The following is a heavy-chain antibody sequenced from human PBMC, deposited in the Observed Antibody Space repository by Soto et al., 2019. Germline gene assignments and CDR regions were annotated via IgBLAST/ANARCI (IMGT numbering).Heavy chain of an antibody. CDR1: CGSFNGYY. D-gene: IGHD6-19*01. Sequence: PXXTLSLSCAVYCGSFNGYYWSWIRQPPGKGLEWIGXINHSXSTNYNTSLKXXVTISVDXXKNQFSLKMSSATAADTAVYYCARRVAGTGFRYWGQGTQVTVSS. CDR2: INHSXST. V-gene: IGHV4-34*01. CDR3: ARRVAGTGFRY. J-gene: IGHJ4*02.